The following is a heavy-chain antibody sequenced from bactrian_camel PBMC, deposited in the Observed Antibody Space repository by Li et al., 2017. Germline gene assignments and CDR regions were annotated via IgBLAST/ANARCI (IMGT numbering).Heavy chain of an antibody. CDR2: IYTGSGVA. CDR1: GDINYTNS. CDR3: AAARLLPWRTTTSPARDFHN. J-gene: IGHJ4*01. V-gene: IGHV3S54*01. D-gene: IGHD2*01. Sequence: HVQLVESGGGSEQPGGSLRLACVASGDINYTNSRAWFRQAPGKEREPVAVIYTGSGVARYADSVKGRFTISQDIAKRTVFLEMNSLEPEDTAMYYCAAARLLPWRTTTSPARDFHNWGQGTQVTVS.